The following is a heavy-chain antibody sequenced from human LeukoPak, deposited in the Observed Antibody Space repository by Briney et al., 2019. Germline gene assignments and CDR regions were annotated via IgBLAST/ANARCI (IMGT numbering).Heavy chain of an antibody. Sequence: PSETLSLTCTVSGYSISSGYFWGWIRQPPGKGLEWIGSFYHSGITYYNPSLKSRVTISVEMSKNQFSLKLSSVTAADTAVYYCARAGYGDSDFDYWGQGTLVTVSS. CDR3: ARAGYGDSDFDY. CDR2: FYHSGIT. CDR1: GYSISSGYF. D-gene: IGHD4-17*01. V-gene: IGHV4-38-2*02. J-gene: IGHJ4*02.